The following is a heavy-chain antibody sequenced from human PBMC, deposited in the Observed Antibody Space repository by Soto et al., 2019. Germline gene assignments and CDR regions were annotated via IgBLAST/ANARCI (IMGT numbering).Heavy chain of an antibody. Sequence: PSETLSLTCAVSGGSISSGGYSWSWIRQPPGKGLEWIGYIYHSGSTYYNPSLKSRVTISVDRSKNQFSLKLSSVTAADTAVYYCARRGGTYHIDFWGQGTLVTVSS. V-gene: IGHV4-30-2*01. D-gene: IGHD1-26*01. CDR1: GGSISSGGYS. CDR3: ARRGGTYHIDF. J-gene: IGHJ4*02. CDR2: IYHSGST.